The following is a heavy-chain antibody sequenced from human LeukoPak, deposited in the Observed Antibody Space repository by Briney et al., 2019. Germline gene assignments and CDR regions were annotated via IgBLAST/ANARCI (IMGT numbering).Heavy chain of an antibody. Sequence: GGXLRLSCAASGFTFSSYGMHWVRQAPGKGLEWVAFIRYDRSNKYYSDSVKGRFTISRDNSKNTLYLQMNSLRAEDTAVYYCAKDMNIVATTQYYFDYWGQGTLVTVSS. J-gene: IGHJ4*02. V-gene: IGHV3-30*02. D-gene: IGHD5-12*01. CDR2: IRYDRSNK. CDR1: GFTFSSYG. CDR3: AKDMNIVATTQYYFDY.